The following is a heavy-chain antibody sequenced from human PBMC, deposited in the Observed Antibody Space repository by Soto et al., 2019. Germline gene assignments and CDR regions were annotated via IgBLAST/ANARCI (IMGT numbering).Heavy chain of an antibody. CDR2: IVVGSGNT. D-gene: IGHD3-3*01. CDR1: GFTFPSSA. CDR3: AADSDYDFWSGYYVPQGMDV. V-gene: IGHV1-58*02. Sequence: SVKVSCKASGFTFPSSAMQWVRQARGQRLEWIGWIVVGSGNTNYAQKFQERVTITRDMSTSTAYMELSSLRSEDTAVYYCAADSDYDFWSGYYVPQGMDVWGKGTTVTVSS. J-gene: IGHJ6*03.